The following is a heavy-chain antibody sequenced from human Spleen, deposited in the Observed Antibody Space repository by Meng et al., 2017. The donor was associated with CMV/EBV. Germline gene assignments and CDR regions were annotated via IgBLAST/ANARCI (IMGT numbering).Heavy chain of an antibody. CDR2: INHSGST. CDR3: ARGDGDYGSYY. D-gene: IGHD4-17*01. CDR1: GGSISSSSYY. V-gene: IGHV4-39*07. J-gene: IGHJ4*02. Sequence: QRQLKGAGPGLVKPSETLSLTCTVSGGSISSSSYYWGWIRQPPGKGLEWIGEINHSGSTNYNPSLKSRVTISVDTSKNQFSLKLSSVTAADTAVYYCARGDGDYGSYYWGQGTLVTVSS.